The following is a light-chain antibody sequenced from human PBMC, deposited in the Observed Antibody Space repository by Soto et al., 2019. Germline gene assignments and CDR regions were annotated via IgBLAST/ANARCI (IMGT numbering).Light chain of an antibody. CDR3: QETSSIPRT. CDR1: QIINRY. Sequence: DVQVTQSPAPLSAPIGDRVTSSGGASQIINRYLNWYQQRPGKAPKLLIYAASTLQSGVPSRFRGSGSGTDFTLTINSLQPEDVATYYCQETSSIPRTFGQGTKVDIK. V-gene: IGKV1-39*01. J-gene: IGKJ1*01. CDR2: AAS.